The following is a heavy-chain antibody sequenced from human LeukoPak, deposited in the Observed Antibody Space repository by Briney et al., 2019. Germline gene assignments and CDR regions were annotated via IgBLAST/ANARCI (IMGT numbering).Heavy chain of an antibody. D-gene: IGHD2-21*01. CDR2: VSAYNGNT. J-gene: IGHJ4*02. Sequence: ASVKVSCKASGYTFTSYGISWVRQAPGQGLEWMGWVSAYNGNTNYAQKLQGRVTMTTDTSTSTAYMELRSLGSDDTAVYYCARGCGGDCYFDDMGYYFDYWGQGTLVTVSS. V-gene: IGHV1-18*01. CDR3: ARGCGGDCYFDDMGYYFDY. CDR1: GYTFTSYG.